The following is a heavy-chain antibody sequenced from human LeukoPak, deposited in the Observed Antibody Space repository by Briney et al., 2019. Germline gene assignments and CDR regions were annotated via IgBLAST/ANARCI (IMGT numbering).Heavy chain of an antibody. V-gene: IGHV3-48*03. CDR2: ISSSGSTI. CDR3: ARNKGIAVAGNDFDY. CDR1: GFTFSSYE. Sequence: PGGSLRLSCAASGFTFSSYEMNWVRQAPGKGLEWVSYISSSGSTIYYADSVKGRFTISRDNAKNSLYLQMNSLRAEDTAVYYCARNKGIAVAGNDFDYWGQGTLVTVSS. J-gene: IGHJ4*02. D-gene: IGHD6-19*01.